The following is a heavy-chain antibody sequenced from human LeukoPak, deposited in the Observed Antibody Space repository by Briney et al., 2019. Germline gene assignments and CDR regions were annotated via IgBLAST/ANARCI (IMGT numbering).Heavy chain of an antibody. V-gene: IGHV4-34*01. CDR3: ARPLGYCSTVSCYGALWY. D-gene: IGHD2-2*01. CDR1: GGSFSGYS. Sequence: SETLSLTCAVYGGSFSGYSWSWIRQPPGKGLEWIGEINHSGSTNYKPSLKSRVTISVDTSKNQFSLKLNSVTAADTAVYCCARPLGYCSTVSCYGALWYWGQGTLVTVSS. J-gene: IGHJ4*02. CDR2: INHSGST.